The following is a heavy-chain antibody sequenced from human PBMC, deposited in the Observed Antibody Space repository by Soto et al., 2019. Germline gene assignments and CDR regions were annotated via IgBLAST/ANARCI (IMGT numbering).Heavy chain of an antibody. D-gene: IGHD5-12*01. CDR3: AKDNGYDAATLDY. V-gene: IGHV3-21*01. J-gene: IGHJ4*02. CDR2: ISSSSSSI. Sequence: GGSQRLSCPSSALTFSTYSMYWVRQAPGKGLEWVSSISSSSSSIYYADSVRGRFTISRDNAKNSLYLQMNSLRAEDTAMYYCAKDNGYDAATLDYWGQGTLVTV. CDR1: ALTFSTYS.